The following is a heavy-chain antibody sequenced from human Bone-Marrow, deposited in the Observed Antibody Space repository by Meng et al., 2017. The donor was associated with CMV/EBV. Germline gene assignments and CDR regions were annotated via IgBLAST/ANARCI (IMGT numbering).Heavy chain of an antibody. Sequence: ASVKVSCKASGYTFTGYYMHWVRQAPGQGLEWMGWINPNSGGTNYAQKFQGRVTMTRDTSISTAYMELSRLRSDDTAVYYCARGEGGYSYGYYYYGMDVWGQGTTVTVSS. CDR2: INPNSGGT. D-gene: IGHD5-18*01. CDR1: GYTFTGYY. V-gene: IGHV1-2*02. J-gene: IGHJ6*02. CDR3: ARGEGGYSYGYYYYGMDV.